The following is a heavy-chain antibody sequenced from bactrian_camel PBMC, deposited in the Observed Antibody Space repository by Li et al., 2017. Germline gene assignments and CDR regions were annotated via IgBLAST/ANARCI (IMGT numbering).Heavy chain of an antibody. D-gene: IGHD6*01. Sequence: HVQLVESGGGSVQAGGSLRLSCKISRLTFSSACLGWFRQRPDEERARVATIDGDGRTNYADSVKGRFTISKDKGKNTLVLQMNSLKPEDTAIYYCAADMYSGTWYSRCMSSGGVWGQGTQVTVS. J-gene: IGHJ4*01. CDR2: IDGDGRT. CDR3: AADMYSGTWYSRCMSSGGV. CDR1: RLTFSSAC. V-gene: IGHV3S55*01.